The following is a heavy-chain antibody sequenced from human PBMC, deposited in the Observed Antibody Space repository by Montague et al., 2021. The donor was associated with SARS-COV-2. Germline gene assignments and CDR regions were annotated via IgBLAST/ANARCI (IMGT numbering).Heavy chain of an antibody. V-gene: IGHV4-59*01. J-gene: IGHJ6*02. Sequence: SETLSLTCSISGGSINSFYWNWIRQSPGKGLEWIGYVYYTGGTNYNPSLKSRATISVDTSKNQFSLIVGSVTAADTAVYYCARAGGGSSYNYYGLDVWGQGTTVTVSS. D-gene: IGHD2-15*01. CDR3: ARAGGGSSYNYYGLDV. CDR2: VYYTGGT. CDR1: GGSINSFY.